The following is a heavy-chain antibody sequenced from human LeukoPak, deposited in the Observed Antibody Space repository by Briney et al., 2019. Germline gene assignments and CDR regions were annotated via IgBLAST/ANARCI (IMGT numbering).Heavy chain of an antibody. J-gene: IGHJ4*02. CDR1: GGSISSSSYY. CDR2: IYYSGST. CDR3: AREDSIAAAAYY. D-gene: IGHD6-13*01. V-gene: IGHV4-39*07. Sequence: PSETLSPTCTVSGGSISSSSYYWGWIRQPPGKGLEWIGSIYYSGSTYYNPSLKSRVTISVDTSKNQFSLKLSSVTAADTAVYYCAREDSIAAAAYYWGQGTLVTVSS.